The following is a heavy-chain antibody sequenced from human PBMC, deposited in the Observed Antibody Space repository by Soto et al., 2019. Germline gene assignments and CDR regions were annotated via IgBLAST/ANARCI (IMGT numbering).Heavy chain of an antibody. CDR1: RFTFGAFA. V-gene: IGHV3-23*01. CDR2: VSVSGGST. D-gene: IGHD2-15*01. J-gene: IGHJ5*02. Sequence: RRLSCAASRFTFGAFAMSWVRQAPGKGLEWVSAVSVSGGSTYYADSVKGRFTISRDNSKNTLYLQMNSLRVDDTALYYCAKGGYRTDQFWFDPWGQGTLVTVSS. CDR3: AKGGYRTDQFWFDP.